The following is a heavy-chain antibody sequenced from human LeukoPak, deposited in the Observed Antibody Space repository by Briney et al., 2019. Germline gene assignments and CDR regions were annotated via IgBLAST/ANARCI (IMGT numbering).Heavy chain of an antibody. CDR3: ARQGAYSSAIGLGY. CDR1: GYIFTNHY. D-gene: IGHD6-19*01. J-gene: IGHJ4*02. Sequence: ASVKVSCKASGYIFTNHYMYWVRQAPGQGLEWMGVINPSGGTTAYAQKFQGRVTMTRDTSTRTVYMEVSSLRSEDTVVYYCARQGAYSSAIGLGYWGQGTLVTVSS. V-gene: IGHV1-46*01. CDR2: INPSGGTT.